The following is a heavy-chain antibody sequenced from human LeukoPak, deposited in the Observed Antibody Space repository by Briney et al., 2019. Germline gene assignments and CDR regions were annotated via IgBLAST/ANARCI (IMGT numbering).Heavy chain of an antibody. Sequence: IPGGSLRLSCAASGFTFSSFGMNWVRRAPGKGLEWVSSISSSSSYIYYADSVKGRFTISRDNAKNSLYLQMNSLRAEDTAVYYCAREGSGVAGHFDYWGRGTLVTVSS. D-gene: IGHD6-19*01. V-gene: IGHV3-21*01. CDR2: ISSSSSYI. CDR1: GFTFSSFG. CDR3: AREGSGVAGHFDY. J-gene: IGHJ4*02.